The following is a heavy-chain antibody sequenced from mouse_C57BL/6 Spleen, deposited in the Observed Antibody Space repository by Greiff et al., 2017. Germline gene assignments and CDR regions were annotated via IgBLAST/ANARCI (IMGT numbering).Heavy chain of an antibody. D-gene: IGHD1-1*01. CDR2: ISSGSSTI. Sequence: EVQGVESGGGLVKPGGSLKLSCAASGFTFSDYGMHWVRQAPEKGLEWVAYISSGSSTIYYADTVKGRFTISRDNAKNTLFLQMTSLRSEDTAMYYCARGDYYGSSWDYFDYWGQGTTLTVSS. J-gene: IGHJ2*01. CDR1: GFTFSDYG. V-gene: IGHV5-17*01. CDR3: ARGDYYGSSWDYFDY.